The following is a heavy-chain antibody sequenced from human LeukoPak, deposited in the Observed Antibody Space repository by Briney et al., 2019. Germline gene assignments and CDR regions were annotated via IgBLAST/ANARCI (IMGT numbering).Heavy chain of an antibody. D-gene: IGHD6-19*01. CDR2: ISYDGSNK. CDR1: GFTFSSYA. V-gene: IGHV3-30-3*01. J-gene: IGHJ4*02. Sequence: PGGSLRLSCAASGFTFSSYARHWVRQAPGKGLEWVAVISYDGSNKYYADSVKGRFTISRGNSKNTLYLQMNSLRAEDTAVYYCARDPSSGWSPRETDYWGQGTLVTVSS. CDR3: ARDPSSGWSPRETDY.